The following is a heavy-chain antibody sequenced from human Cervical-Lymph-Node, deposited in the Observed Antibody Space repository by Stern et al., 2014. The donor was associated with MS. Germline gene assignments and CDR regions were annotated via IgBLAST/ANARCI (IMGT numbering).Heavy chain of an antibody. V-gene: IGHV4-59*01. D-gene: IGHD5-24*01. CDR3: ARDFGGDGYNEAYGMDV. CDR2: IYYSGST. CDR1: GGSISSYY. Sequence: QLQLQESGPGLVKPSETLSLTCTVSGGSISSYYWSWIRQPPGKGLEWIGYIYYSGSTNYNPSLKSRVTISVDTSKNQFSLKLSSVTAADTAVYYCARDFGGDGYNEAYGMDVWGQGTTVTVSS. J-gene: IGHJ6*02.